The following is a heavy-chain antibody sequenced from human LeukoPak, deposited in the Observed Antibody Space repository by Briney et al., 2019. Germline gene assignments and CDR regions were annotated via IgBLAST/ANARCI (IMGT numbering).Heavy chain of an antibody. V-gene: IGHV1-2*02. Sequence: ASVKVSCKASGYTFTGYFMHWVRQAPGQGLEWMGWINPNSGGTNYAQKFQGRVTMTRDTSISTAYMELSRLRSDDTAVYYCAILGGSHDAFDIWGQGTMVTVSS. D-gene: IGHD1-26*01. CDR3: AILGGSHDAFDI. CDR1: GYTFTGYF. J-gene: IGHJ3*02. CDR2: INPNSGGT.